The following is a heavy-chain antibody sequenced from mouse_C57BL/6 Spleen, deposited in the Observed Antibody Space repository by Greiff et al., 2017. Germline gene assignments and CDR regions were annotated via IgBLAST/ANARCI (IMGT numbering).Heavy chain of an antibody. CDR3: TRGGHGYYVPFAY. D-gene: IGHD2-3*01. CDR2: IDPETGGT. CDR1: GYTFTDYE. J-gene: IGHJ3*01. V-gene: IGHV1-15*01. Sequence: QVQLKESGAELVRPGASVTLSCKTSGYTFTDYEMHWVKQTPVHGLEWIGAIDPETGGTAYNQQFKGKAILTADKSSSTAYMALRSLTSEDSAVYYCTRGGHGYYVPFAYWGQGTLVTVSA.